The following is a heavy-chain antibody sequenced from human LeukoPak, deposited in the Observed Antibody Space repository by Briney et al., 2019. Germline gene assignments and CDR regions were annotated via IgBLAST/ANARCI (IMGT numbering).Heavy chain of an antibody. V-gene: IGHV4-34*01. CDR3: ASDDSSSAFDI. J-gene: IGHJ3*02. Sequence: PSETLSLTCAVYGGSFSGYYWSWIRQPPGKGLEWIGEINHSGSTNYNPSLKSRVTISVDTSKNQFSLKLSSVTAADTAVYYCASDDSSSAFDIWGQVTMVTVSS. D-gene: IGHD6-13*01. CDR2: INHSGST. CDR1: GGSFSGYY.